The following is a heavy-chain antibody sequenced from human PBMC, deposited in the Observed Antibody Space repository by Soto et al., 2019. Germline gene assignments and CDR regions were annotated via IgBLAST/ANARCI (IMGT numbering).Heavy chain of an antibody. CDR1: GFTFSSYA. J-gene: IGHJ4*02. D-gene: IGHD6-13*01. Sequence: EVQLLESGGGLVQPGGSLRLSCAASGFTFSSYAMNWVRQAPGKGPEWVSVISGSGGSTYYADSVKGRFTISRDNSKNTLYLQMNSLRAEDTAVYYCARRGPGTYFDYWGQGTLVTVSS. CDR2: ISGSGGST. V-gene: IGHV3-23*01. CDR3: ARRGPGTYFDY.